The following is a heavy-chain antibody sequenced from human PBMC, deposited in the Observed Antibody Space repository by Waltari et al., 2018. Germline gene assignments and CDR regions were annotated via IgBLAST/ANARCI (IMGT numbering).Heavy chain of an antibody. Sequence: EVQLVESGGGLVQPGRSLRLSCTASGFTFGDYAMSWVRQAPGKGLEWVGFIRSKAYGGTTEYAASVKGRFTISRDDSKSIAYLQMNSLKTEDTAVYYCTRALQVAAAARYWGQGTLVTVSS. J-gene: IGHJ4*02. CDR3: TRALQVAAAARY. CDR2: IRSKAYGGTT. CDR1: GFTFGDYA. V-gene: IGHV3-49*04. D-gene: IGHD6-13*01.